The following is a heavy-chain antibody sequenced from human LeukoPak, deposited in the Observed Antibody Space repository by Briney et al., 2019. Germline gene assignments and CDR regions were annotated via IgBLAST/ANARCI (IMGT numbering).Heavy chain of an antibody. J-gene: IGHJ4*02. CDR2: INHSGNT. CDR1: GGSFSGYY. V-gene: IGHV4-34*01. D-gene: IGHD3-9*01. CDR3: ANGRYDILTGYSVAPADY. Sequence: SETLSLTCAVYGGSFSGYYWSWIRQPPGKGLEWIGEINHSGNTNYNPSLKSRVTISVDTSKNQFSLKLSSVTAADTAVYYCANGRYDILTGYSVAPADYWGQGTLVTVSS.